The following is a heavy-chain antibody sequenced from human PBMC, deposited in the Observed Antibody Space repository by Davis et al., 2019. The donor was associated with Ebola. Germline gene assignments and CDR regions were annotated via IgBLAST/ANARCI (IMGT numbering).Heavy chain of an antibody. V-gene: IGHV6-1*01. J-gene: IGHJ6*02. D-gene: IGHD1-7*01. CDR2: TYYRSKWYN. CDR3: ARVSTGTSGPYYYGMDV. CDR1: GDSVSSNSAA. Sequence: PSETLSLTCAISGDSVSSNSAAWNWIRQSPSRGLEWLGRTYYRSKWYNDYAVSVKSRITINPDTSKNQFSLQLNSVTPEDTAVYYCARVSTGTSGPYYYGMDVWGQGTTVTVSS.